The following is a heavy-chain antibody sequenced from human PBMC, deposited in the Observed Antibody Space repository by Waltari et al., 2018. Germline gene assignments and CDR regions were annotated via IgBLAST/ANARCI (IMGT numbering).Heavy chain of an antibody. J-gene: IGHJ4*02. CDR1: GFTFSNYG. CDR3: ARLAVWVAQEDF. D-gene: IGHD1-26*01. Sequence: EVQLVESGGGLVQPGGSLRLSCAASGFTFSNYGMTWVRQAPGKVRGLVANIKKDGSAKYDVDSVKGRFTIARDNARNSLFLQMDSLRAKDTAVYYCARLAVWVAQEDFWGQGTLVTVSS. CDR2: IKKDGSAK. V-gene: IGHV3-7*01.